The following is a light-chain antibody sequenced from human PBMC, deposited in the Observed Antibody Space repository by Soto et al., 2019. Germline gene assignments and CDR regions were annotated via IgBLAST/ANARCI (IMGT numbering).Light chain of an antibody. Sequence: DIRMTQSPSSVSGSVGDRVSMTCRASQDIASWLAWYQQRPGKAPVLLIFGASILQIVVSSRISGSGAGTEFNLNVNILEPEDFGVYYCQQSHNLPDTFGGGTKGEIK. V-gene: IGKV1-12*01. CDR3: QQSHNLPDT. J-gene: IGKJ4*01. CDR1: QDIASW. CDR2: GAS.